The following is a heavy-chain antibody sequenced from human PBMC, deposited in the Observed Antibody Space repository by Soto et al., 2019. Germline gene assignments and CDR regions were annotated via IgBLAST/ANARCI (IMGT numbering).Heavy chain of an antibody. CDR3: ARQPDEAYIAARYFDY. J-gene: IGHJ4*02. Sequence: QVQLQESGPGLVKPSQTLTLTCTVSGGSISSGGYYWSWLRQHPGKGLEWIGYIYYSGSTYYNPSLKSRVTISVDTSKNQFSLKLSSVTAADTAVYYCARQPDEAYIAARYFDYWGQGTLVTVSS. D-gene: IGHD6-6*01. CDR1: GGSISSGGYY. V-gene: IGHV4-31*03. CDR2: IYYSGST.